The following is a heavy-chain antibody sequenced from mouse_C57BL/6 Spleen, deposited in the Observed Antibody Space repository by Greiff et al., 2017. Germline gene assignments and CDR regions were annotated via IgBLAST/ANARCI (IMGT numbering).Heavy chain of an antibody. J-gene: IGHJ2*01. CDR2: IDPSDSYT. V-gene: IGHV1-50*01. D-gene: IGHD1-1*01. Sequence: VQLQQPGAELVKPGASVKLSCKASGYTFTSCWMQWVKQRPGQGLEWIGEIDPSDSYTNYNQKFKGKATLTVDTSSSTAYMQLSSLTSEDSAVYYCARTTTVVDYWGQGTTLTVSS. CDR3: ARTTTVVDY. CDR1: GYTFTSCW.